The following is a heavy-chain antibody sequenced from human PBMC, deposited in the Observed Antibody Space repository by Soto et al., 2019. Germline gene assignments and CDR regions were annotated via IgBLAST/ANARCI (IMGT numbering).Heavy chain of an antibody. J-gene: IGHJ6*02. V-gene: IGHV5-51*01. CDR2: IYPGDSDT. CDR3: ARSRIAARLYYYYYGMDV. Sequence: GESLKISCKGSGYSFTSYWIGWVRQIPWKGLEWMGIIYPGDSDTRYSPSFQGQVTISADKSISTAYLQWSSLKASDTAMYYCARSRIAARLYYYYYGMDVWGQGTTVTVSS. CDR1: GYSFTSYW. D-gene: IGHD6-6*01.